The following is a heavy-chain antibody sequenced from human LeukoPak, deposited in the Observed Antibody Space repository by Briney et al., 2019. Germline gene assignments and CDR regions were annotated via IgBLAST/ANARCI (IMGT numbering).Heavy chain of an antibody. J-gene: IGHJ4*02. CDR1: GYTFSSYG. CDR2: ISAYNGNT. D-gene: IGHD3-10*01. CDR3: ARDEAVLWFGELLNY. V-gene: IGHV1-18*01. Sequence: GASVKLSCKASGYTFSSYGISWVRQAPGQGLEWMGWISAYNGNTNYAQKLQGRVTMTTDTSTSTAYMELRSLRSDDTAVYYCARDEAVLWFGELLNYWGQGTLVTVSS.